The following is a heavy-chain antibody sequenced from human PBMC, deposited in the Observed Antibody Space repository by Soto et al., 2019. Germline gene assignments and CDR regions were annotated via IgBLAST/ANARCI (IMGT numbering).Heavy chain of an antibody. J-gene: IGHJ4*02. CDR2: IIPILGIA. Sequence: ASVKVSCKASGGTFSSYAISWVRQAPGQGLEWMGGIIPILGIANYAQKFQGRVTITADKSTSTAYMELSSLRSEDTAVYYCARGESEDSSGYYFDYWGQGTLVTVSS. D-gene: IGHD3-22*01. V-gene: IGHV1-69*10. CDR1: GGTFSSYA. CDR3: ARGESEDSSGYYFDY.